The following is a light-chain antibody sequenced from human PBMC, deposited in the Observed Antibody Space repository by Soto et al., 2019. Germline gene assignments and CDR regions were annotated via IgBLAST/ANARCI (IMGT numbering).Light chain of an antibody. CDR1: SNDVGSYNY. V-gene: IGLV2-14*01. CDR3: SSYTSGSTLDV. Sequence: QSALTQPASVSGSPGQSITISCTGTSNDVGSYNYVSWYQHHPGKAPRLMIYASSNRPSGVSHRFSGSRSGNTASLTISGLQAEDEADYYCSSYTSGSTLDVFGTGTKLTVL. J-gene: IGLJ1*01. CDR2: ASS.